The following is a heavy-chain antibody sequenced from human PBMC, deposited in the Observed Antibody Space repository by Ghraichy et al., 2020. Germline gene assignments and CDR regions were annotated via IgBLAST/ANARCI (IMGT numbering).Heavy chain of an antibody. CDR2: ISGSGGST. CDR1: GFTFSSYA. V-gene: IGHV3-23*01. D-gene: IGHD3-3*01. J-gene: IGHJ4*02. CDR3: AKDPPAFGVVLTFDY. Sequence: GGSLRLSCAASGFTFSSYAMSWVHQAPGKGLEWVSAISGSGGSTYYADSVKGRFTISRDNSKNTLYLQMNSLRAEDTAVYYCAKDPPAFGVVLTFDYWGQGTLVTVSS.